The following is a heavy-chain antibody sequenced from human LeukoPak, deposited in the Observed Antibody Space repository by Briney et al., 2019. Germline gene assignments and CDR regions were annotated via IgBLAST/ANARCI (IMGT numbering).Heavy chain of an antibody. Sequence: ASVTVSCKASGYTFTGYYVHWVRQAPGQGLEWMGWINPNSGGTNYAQKFQGRVTMTRDTSISTAYMELSRLRSDDTAVYYCAREMDDILTGYYLHFDYWGQATLVTVSS. J-gene: IGHJ4*02. V-gene: IGHV1-2*02. CDR2: INPNSGGT. D-gene: IGHD3-9*01. CDR3: AREMDDILTGYYLHFDY. CDR1: GYTFTGYY.